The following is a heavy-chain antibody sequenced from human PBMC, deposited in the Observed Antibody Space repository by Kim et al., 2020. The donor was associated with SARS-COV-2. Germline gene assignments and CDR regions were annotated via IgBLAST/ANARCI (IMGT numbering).Heavy chain of an antibody. CDR1: GGSISSSSYY. Sequence: SETLSLTCTVSGGSISSSSYYWGWIRQPPGKGLEWIGSIYYSGSTYYNPSLKSRVTISVDTSKNQFSLKLSSVTAADTAVYYCARQWNIVVVTAIDYWGQGTLVTVSS. J-gene: IGHJ4*02. CDR3: ARQWNIVVVTAIDY. D-gene: IGHD2-21*02. CDR2: IYYSGST. V-gene: IGHV4-39*01.